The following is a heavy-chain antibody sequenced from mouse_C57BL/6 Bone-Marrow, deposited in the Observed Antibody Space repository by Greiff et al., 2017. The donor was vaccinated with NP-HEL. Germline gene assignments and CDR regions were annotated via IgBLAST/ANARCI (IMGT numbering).Heavy chain of an antibody. CDR2: INPYNGGT. V-gene: IGHV1-19*01. D-gene: IGHD2-3*01. Sequence: VQLQQSGPVLVKPGASVKMSCKASGYTFTDYYMNWVKQSHGKSLEWIGVINPYNGGTSSNQKFKGKATLTVDKSSSTAYMELNSLTSEDSAVYYCARDYDGSRAAMDYWGQGTSVTVSS. CDR1: GYTFTDYY. CDR3: ARDYDGSRAAMDY. J-gene: IGHJ4*01.